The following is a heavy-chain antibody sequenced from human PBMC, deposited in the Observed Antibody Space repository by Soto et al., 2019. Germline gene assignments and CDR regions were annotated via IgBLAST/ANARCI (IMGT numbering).Heavy chain of an antibody. CDR1: GYTSTSYD. V-gene: IGHV1-8*01. CDR3: ARDPSIVVVTGRLYYYYGMNV. J-gene: IGHJ6*02. D-gene: IGHD2-21*02. Sequence: GASVKVSCKASGYTSTSYDINWVRQATGQGLEWMGWMNPNSGNTGYAQKFQGRVTMTRNTSISTAYMELSSLRSEDTAVYYCARDPSIVVVTGRLYYYYGMNVWGQGTTVTVSS. CDR2: MNPNSGNT.